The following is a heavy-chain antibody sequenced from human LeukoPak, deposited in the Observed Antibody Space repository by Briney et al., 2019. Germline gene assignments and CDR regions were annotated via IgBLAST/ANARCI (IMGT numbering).Heavy chain of an antibody. CDR1: GGSISSSSYY. J-gene: IGHJ3*02. D-gene: IGHD3-3*01. Sequence: SETLSLTCTVSGGSISSSSYYWGWIRQPPGKGLEWIGSIYYSGSTYYNPSLKSRVTISVDTSKNQFSLKLSSVTAADTAVYYCVRYDFWSGYDAFDIWGQGTMVTVSS. V-gene: IGHV4-39*01. CDR2: IYYSGST. CDR3: VRYDFWSGYDAFDI.